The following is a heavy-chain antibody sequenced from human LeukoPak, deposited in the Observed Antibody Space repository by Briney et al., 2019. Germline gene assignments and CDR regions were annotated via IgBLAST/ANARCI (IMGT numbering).Heavy chain of an antibody. D-gene: IGHD6-13*01. CDR1: GGSFSGYY. J-gene: IGHJ5*02. CDR2: INHSGST. V-gene: IGHV4-34*01. CDR3: ARAPPGIAAAGLFDP. Sequence: SETLSLTCAVYGGSFSGYYWSWIRQPPGKGLEWIGEINHSGSTNYNPSLKSRVTISVGTSKNQFSLKLSSVTAADTAVYYCARAPPGIAAAGLFDPWGQGTLVTVSS.